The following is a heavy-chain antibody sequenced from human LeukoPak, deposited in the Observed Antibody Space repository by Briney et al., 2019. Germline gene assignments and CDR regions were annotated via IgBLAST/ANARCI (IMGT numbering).Heavy chain of an antibody. D-gene: IGHD3-16*01. Sequence: GGSLRLSCAASGFTFSSYAMHWVRQAPGKGLEWVANIKYDGSDKRYVDSVKGRFTVSRDNANNSLYLQMNSLRAEDTAVYYCVRGGGSFDSWGQGTLVTVSS. J-gene: IGHJ4*02. V-gene: IGHV3-7*04. CDR1: GFTFSSYA. CDR3: VRGGGSFDS. CDR2: IKYDGSDK.